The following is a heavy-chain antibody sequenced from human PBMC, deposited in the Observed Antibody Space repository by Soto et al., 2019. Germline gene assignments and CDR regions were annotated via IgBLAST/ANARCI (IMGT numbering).Heavy chain of an antibody. Sequence: GGSLRLSCAASGFTFNSYGIHWVRQAPGKGLEWVAVISHGGSKTNYADSVKGRFTISRDNSKNTLYLQMNSLRAEDTAVYYCAKPGRYCSGGSCYEVLDYWGQGTPVTVSS. CDR1: GFTFNSYG. J-gene: IGHJ4*02. D-gene: IGHD2-15*01. V-gene: IGHV3-30*18. CDR3: AKPGRYCSGGSCYEVLDY. CDR2: ISHGGSKT.